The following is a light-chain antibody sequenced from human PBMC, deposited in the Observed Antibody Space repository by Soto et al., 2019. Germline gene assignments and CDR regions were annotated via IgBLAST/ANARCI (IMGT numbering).Light chain of an antibody. Sequence: DIQMTQSPSSLSASVGDRVTITCRASQSINTYLNWYQQKPGKAPKLLIYAASSLQSGVPSRFSGSGSGTDCTLTISSLHPEDVATYYCQQSYGSQWRFGQGTKVDSK. CDR1: QSINTY. J-gene: IGKJ1*01. V-gene: IGKV1-39*01. CDR2: AAS. CDR3: QQSYGSQWR.